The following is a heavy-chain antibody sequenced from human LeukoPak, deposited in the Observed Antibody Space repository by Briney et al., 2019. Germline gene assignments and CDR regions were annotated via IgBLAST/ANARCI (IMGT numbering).Heavy chain of an antibody. D-gene: IGHD4-17*01. CDR3: ARVYGEDGAFDT. CDR1: GYTVTSYA. Sequence: GASVKVSCKASGYTVTSYAMHWVRQAPGQRREWRGWINAVNGKTKYSQEFQGRVTITRKTSESTAYMELSSLRSEDMAVYYCARVYGEDGAFDTWGQGRMVTVSS. J-gene: IGHJ3*02. V-gene: IGHV1-3*03. CDR2: INAVNGKT.